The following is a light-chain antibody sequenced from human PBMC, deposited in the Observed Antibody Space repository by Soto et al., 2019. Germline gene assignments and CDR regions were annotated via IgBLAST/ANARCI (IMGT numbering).Light chain of an antibody. Sequence: EIVLTQSPGTLSLSPGERATLSCRASQSVSNNYLAWYQQKPGQAPRLLIADASRRATGIPDRFSGSGSGTDFTLTISRLEPEDFAVYYSQQCARSPLTFGQGTKVEMK. V-gene: IGKV3-20*01. CDR2: DAS. J-gene: IGKJ1*01. CDR3: QQCARSPLT. CDR1: QSVSNNY.